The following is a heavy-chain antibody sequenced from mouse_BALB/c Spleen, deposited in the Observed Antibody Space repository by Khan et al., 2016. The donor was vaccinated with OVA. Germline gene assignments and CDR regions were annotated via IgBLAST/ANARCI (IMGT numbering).Heavy chain of an antibody. J-gene: IGHJ4*01. V-gene: IGHV2-6*02. D-gene: IGHD2-3*01. CDR1: GFSLTSYG. CDR2: IWSDGST. Sequence: VELVESGPGLVAPSQSLSITCTVSGFSLTSYGVHWVRQPPGKGLEWLVVIWSDGSTNYNSVLKSRLSISKDNSKSQVFLKMNSLQTDDTAIYYCARWFDGYSALYAMDYWGQGTAGTVAS. CDR3: ARWFDGYSALYAMDY.